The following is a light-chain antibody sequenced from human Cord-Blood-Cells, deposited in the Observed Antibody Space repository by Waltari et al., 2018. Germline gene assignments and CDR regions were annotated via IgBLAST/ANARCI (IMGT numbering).Light chain of an antibody. Sequence: SSELTQDPAVSVALGQTVRITCQGDSLRSYYASWYQQKPGQAPVLVIYGKNNRPSWIPDGFSGSSSGNTASLTITGAQAEDEADYYCNSRDSSCNHLVFGGGTKLTVL. CDR3: NSRDSSCNHLV. CDR1: SLRSYY. CDR2: GKN. J-gene: IGLJ2*01. V-gene: IGLV3-19*01.